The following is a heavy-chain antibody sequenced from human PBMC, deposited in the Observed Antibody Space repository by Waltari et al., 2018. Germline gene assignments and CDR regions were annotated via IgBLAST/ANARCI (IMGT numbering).Heavy chain of an antibody. J-gene: IGHJ4*02. D-gene: IGHD7-27*01. CDR3: ARDRWGESHGYGY. V-gene: IGHV1-2*02. CDR1: GYTFTVYY. CDR2: INPNNGAT. Sequence: QVPLVQSGVEVKQPGASVRVSCQASGYTFTVYYLHWIRQAPGQGPEWMGWINPNNGATHYAQKFQGRVTMTRDTSINTAYLEVTSDDTAVYFCARDRWGESHGYGYWGRGTLVTVSS.